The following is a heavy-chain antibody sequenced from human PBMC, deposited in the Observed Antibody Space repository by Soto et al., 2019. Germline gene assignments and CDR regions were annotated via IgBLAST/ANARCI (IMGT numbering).Heavy chain of an antibody. Sequence: ASVKVSCKVSGYTLTELSMHWFRQAPGKGLEWMGGFDPENGETVYAQKFQGRLAMTEDTSIDTAYMVLNSLRSEDTAVYYSATLVITTGFDYWGQGALVTVSS. CDR3: ATLVITTGFDY. CDR1: GYTLTELS. CDR2: FDPENGET. D-gene: IGHD3-22*01. J-gene: IGHJ4*02. V-gene: IGHV1-24*01.